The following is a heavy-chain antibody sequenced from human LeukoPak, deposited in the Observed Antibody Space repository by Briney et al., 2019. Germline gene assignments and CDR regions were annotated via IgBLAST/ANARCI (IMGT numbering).Heavy chain of an antibody. D-gene: IGHD3-9*01. J-gene: IGHJ4*02. CDR3: ARGPGYDY. V-gene: IGHV4-34*01. CDR1: GGSFSGYY. Sequence: PSETLSLTCAVYGGSFSGYYWSWIRQPPGKGLEWIGEINHSGGTNYNPSLKSRVTISVDTSKNQFSLKLSSVTAADTAVYYCARGPGYDYWGQGTLVTVSS. CDR2: INHSGGT.